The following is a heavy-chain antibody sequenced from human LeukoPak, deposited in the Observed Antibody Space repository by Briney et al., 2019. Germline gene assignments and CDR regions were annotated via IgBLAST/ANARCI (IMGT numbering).Heavy chain of an antibody. CDR2: ISYDGSNK. Sequence: PGRSLRLSCAASGFTFSSYAMHWVRQAPGKGLEWVAVISYDGSNKYYADSVKGRFTISRDNSKNTLYLQMNSLRAGDTAVYYCARDGIVGSYYFDYWGQGTLVTVSS. CDR1: GFTFSSYA. CDR3: ARDGIVGSYYFDY. D-gene: IGHD1-26*01. J-gene: IGHJ4*02. V-gene: IGHV3-30-3*01.